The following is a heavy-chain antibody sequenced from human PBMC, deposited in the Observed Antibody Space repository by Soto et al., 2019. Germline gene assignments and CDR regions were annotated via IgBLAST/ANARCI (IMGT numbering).Heavy chain of an antibody. CDR3: ASEVPGDY. Sequence: QVQLVQSGAEVKKPGSSVKVSCKASGGTFSSYAISWVRQAPGQGLEWLGGIIPIFRTTKYAPKFQGRVTITADESTSTAFMELSSLRSEDTAVYYCASEVPGDYWGQGTLVTVSS. J-gene: IGHJ4*02. V-gene: IGHV1-69*01. CDR1: GGTFSSYA. CDR2: IIPIFRTT.